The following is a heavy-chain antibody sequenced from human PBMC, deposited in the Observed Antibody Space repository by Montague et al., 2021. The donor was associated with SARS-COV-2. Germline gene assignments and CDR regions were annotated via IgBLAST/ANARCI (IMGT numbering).Heavy chain of an antibody. CDR1: GFSLNTPEVA. CDR2: IYGGDEK. V-gene: IGHV2-5*05. J-gene: IGHJ4*02. CDR3: AHRFAGFFDY. Sequence: PALVKPTQTLTLTCTFSGFSLNTPEVAVGWIRQPPGKALEWLALIYGGDEKRYGPSLQSRLTITRDTSKSQVVLTMTNMDPVDTASYFCAHRFAGFFDYWGQGILVTVSS.